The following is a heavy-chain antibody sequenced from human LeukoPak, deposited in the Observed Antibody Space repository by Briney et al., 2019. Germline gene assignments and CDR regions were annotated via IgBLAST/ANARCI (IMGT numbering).Heavy chain of an antibody. Sequence: GGSLRLSCAASGFTFSSYAMTWVRQAPGKGLEWVSSISGRDSNTYFADSVKGRFTISRDNPKSTVYLQMNSLRAEDTAVYYCAREDVDTAMVIGYWGQGTLVTVSS. V-gene: IGHV3-23*01. CDR1: GFTFSSYA. CDR2: ISGRDSNT. CDR3: AREDVDTAMVIGY. J-gene: IGHJ4*02. D-gene: IGHD5-18*01.